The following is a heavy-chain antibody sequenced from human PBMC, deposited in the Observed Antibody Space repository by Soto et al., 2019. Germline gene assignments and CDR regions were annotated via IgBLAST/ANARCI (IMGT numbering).Heavy chain of an antibody. Sequence: PGEALKLSCNGSGYSFTIYWISWVRQLPGKGLEWMGRIDPSDSYTNYSPSFQGHVTISADKSISTAYLQWSSLKASDTAMYYCATTSRYYSYYYYGIDVWGQGPTVTVSS. CDR2: IDPSDSYT. D-gene: IGHD3-9*01. CDR3: ATTSRYYSYYYYGIDV. J-gene: IGHJ6*02. CDR1: GYSFTIYW. V-gene: IGHV5-10-1*01.